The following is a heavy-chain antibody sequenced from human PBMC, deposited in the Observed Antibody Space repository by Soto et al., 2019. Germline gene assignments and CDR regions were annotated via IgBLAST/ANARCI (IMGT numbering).Heavy chain of an antibody. Sequence: EVQLVESGGGLVQPGGSLRLSCAASGFTVSSNYMSWVRQAPGKGLEWVSVIYSGGSTYYADSVKGRFTISRDNSKNTLYLQMNSLRAEDTAVYYCARGTYDDYVWGSYPSHGMDVWGQGTTVTVSS. CDR2: IYSGGST. V-gene: IGHV3-66*01. CDR1: GFTVSSNY. J-gene: IGHJ6*02. CDR3: ARGTYDDYVWGSYPSHGMDV. D-gene: IGHD3-16*02.